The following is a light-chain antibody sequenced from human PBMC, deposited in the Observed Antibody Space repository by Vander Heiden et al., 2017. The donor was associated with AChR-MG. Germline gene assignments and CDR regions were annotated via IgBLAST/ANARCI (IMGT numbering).Light chain of an antibody. J-gene: IGLJ2*01. V-gene: IGLV3-25*03. CDR3: QSADSSGTYVV. CDR2: RDS. Sequence: SYELTQPPSVSVSPGQTARITCSGDALPNQYAFWYQQKPGQAPVVLIYRDSERPSGIPERFSGSSSGTTVTLTISGVQAEDEADYYCQSADSSGTYVVFGGGTKVTVL. CDR1: ALPNQY.